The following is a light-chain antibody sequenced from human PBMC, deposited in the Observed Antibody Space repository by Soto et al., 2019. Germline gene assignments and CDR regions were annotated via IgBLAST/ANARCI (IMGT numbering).Light chain of an antibody. CDR1: SSDVGSYNL. CDR3: CSYAGSRTVV. J-gene: IGLJ2*01. CDR2: EGS. V-gene: IGLV2-23*01. Sequence: QSALTQPASVSGSPGQSITISCTGTSSDVGSYNLVSWYQHHPGKAPKLMIYEGSKRPSGVSNRFSGSKSGNTASLTISGLRAEDEADYSCCSYAGSRTVVFGGGTKVTVL.